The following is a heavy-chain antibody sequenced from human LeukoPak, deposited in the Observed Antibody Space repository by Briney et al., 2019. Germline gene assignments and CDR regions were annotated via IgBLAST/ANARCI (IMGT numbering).Heavy chain of an antibody. V-gene: IGHV3-53*04. CDR3: ARISSGWRNWYFDL. Sequence: GGSLRLSCAASGFTVSSNYMSWVRQAPGKGLEWVSVIYSGGSTYYADSVKGRFTISRHNSKNTLYLQMNSQRAEDTAVYYCARISSGWRNWYFDLWGRGTLVTVSS. CDR1: GFTVSSNY. D-gene: IGHD6-19*01. J-gene: IGHJ2*01. CDR2: IYSGGST.